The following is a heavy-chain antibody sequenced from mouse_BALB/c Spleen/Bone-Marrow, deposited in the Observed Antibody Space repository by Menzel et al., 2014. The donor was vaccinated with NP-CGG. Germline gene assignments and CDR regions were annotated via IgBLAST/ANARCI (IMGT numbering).Heavy chain of an antibody. Sequence: VQLKDSGAELVKPGASVKLSCTASGFNITDTYMHWVKQRPEQGLEWIGRIDPGNGNTNYDPKFQGKATITADTSSNTTLLHLSSLTSEATAVYYCDSYNYGNYLFAYWGQGTLVTVSA. CDR3: DSYNYGNYLFAY. D-gene: IGHD1-1*01. J-gene: IGHJ3*01. CDR2: IDPGNGNT. V-gene: IGHV14-3*02. CDR1: GFNITDTY.